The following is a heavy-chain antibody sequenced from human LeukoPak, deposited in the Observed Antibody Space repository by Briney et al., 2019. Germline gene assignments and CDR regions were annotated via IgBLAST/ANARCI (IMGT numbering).Heavy chain of an antibody. CDR3: ARHNWNDIDYFDY. CDR2: IYYTGGT. V-gene: IGHV4-59*08. Sequence: ASETLSLTCTVSGGSISPFYWNWIRQPPGKGLEWIGYIYYTGGTSYSPSLNSRATISVDTSKNQISLKLNSVTAADTAVYYCARHNWNDIDYFDYWGQGTLVTVSS. D-gene: IGHD1-20*01. J-gene: IGHJ4*02. CDR1: GGSISPFY.